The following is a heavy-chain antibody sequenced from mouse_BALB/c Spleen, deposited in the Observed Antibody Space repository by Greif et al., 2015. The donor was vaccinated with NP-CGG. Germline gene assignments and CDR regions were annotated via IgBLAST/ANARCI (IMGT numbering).Heavy chain of an antibody. CDR1: GFTFSSYG. Sequence: EVKLVESGGDLVKPGGSLKLSCAASGFTFSSYGMSWVRQTPDKRLEWVATISSGGSYTYYPDSVKGRFTISRDNAKNTLYLQMSSLKSEDTAMYYCARHPLVGSSYLDYWGQGTTLTVSS. V-gene: IGHV5-6*02. D-gene: IGHD1-1*01. J-gene: IGHJ2*01. CDR2: ISSGGSYT. CDR3: ARHPLVGSSYLDY.